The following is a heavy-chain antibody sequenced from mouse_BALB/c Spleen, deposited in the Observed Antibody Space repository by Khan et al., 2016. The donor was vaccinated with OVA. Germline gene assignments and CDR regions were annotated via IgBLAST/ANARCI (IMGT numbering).Heavy chain of an antibody. Sequence: DLVKPGTSVKLYCKASGYTFTSYWINWIKQRPGQGLEWIGRIGPGSSNTYYNEMFKGKAALTVDTSSSTAYIQLSSLSFEDSAVYFCARENYYGRSCYAMDYGGQGTSVTVSS. J-gene: IGHJ4*01. CDR1: GYTFTSYW. CDR2: IGPGSSNT. CDR3: ARENYYGRSCYAMDY. V-gene: IGHV1S41*01. D-gene: IGHD1-1*01.